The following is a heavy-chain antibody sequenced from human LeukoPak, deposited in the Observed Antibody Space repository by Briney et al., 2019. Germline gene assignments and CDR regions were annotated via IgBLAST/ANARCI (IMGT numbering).Heavy chain of an antibody. Sequence: GGSLRLPCAASGFTFSSYDMSWVRQAPGKGLEWVSSITLSGANTFYADSVMGRFTISRDNSKNTLYLQMNSLSAEDTAVYYCAKRGNPAVGHHYLDVWGEGTPVSVSS. V-gene: IGHV3-23*01. CDR3: AKRGNPAVGHHYLDV. J-gene: IGHJ6*03. CDR1: GFTFSSYD. CDR2: ITLSGANT. D-gene: IGHD2-2*01.